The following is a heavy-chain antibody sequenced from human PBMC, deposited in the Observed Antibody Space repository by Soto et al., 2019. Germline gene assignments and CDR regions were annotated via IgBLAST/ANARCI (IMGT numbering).Heavy chain of an antibody. CDR1: GGSISSYY. Sequence: SETLSLTCTVSGGSISSYYWSWIRQPPGKGLEWIGYIYYSGSTNYNPSLKSRVTISVDTSKNQFSLKLSSVTAADTAVYYCARDRTVTTDYYYGMDVWGQGTTVTVSS. CDR3: ARDRTVTTDYYYGMDV. V-gene: IGHV4-59*01. D-gene: IGHD4-4*01. CDR2: IYYSGST. J-gene: IGHJ6*02.